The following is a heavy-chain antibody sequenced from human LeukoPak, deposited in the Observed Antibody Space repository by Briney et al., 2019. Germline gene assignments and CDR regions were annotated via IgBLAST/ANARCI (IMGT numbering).Heavy chain of an antibody. D-gene: IGHD3-9*01. Sequence: GASVNVSCKASGYTFTSYGISWARQAPGQGLEWMGWISAYNGNTNYAQKLQGRVTMTTDTPTSTAYMELRSLRSDDTAVYYCARYAPGRSDILTGPAGDYWGQGTLVTVSS. CDR3: ARYAPGRSDILTGPAGDY. CDR1: GYTFTSYG. CDR2: ISAYNGNT. V-gene: IGHV1-18*01. J-gene: IGHJ4*02.